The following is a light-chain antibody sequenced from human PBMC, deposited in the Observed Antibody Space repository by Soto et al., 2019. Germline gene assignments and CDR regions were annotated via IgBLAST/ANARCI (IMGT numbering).Light chain of an antibody. V-gene: IGLV2-14*03. CDR2: YVS. Sequence: QSALTQPASVSGSPGQSITISCTGTSSDVGGYNYVSWYQHHPGKAPKLMIYYVSNRPSGVSNRFSGSKSGNTASLTISGLQAEDEADYYCSSYTSRSTVLFGGGTQLTVL. CDR1: SSDVGGYNY. CDR3: SSYTSRSTVL. J-gene: IGLJ2*01.